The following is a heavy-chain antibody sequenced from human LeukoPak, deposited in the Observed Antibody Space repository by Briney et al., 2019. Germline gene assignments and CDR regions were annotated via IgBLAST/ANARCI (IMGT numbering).Heavy chain of an antibody. CDR2: IYYSGST. J-gene: IGHJ4*02. CDR3: ATFAGGYSY. D-gene: IGHD5-18*01. CDR1: GGSISSYY. V-gene: IGHV4-59*01. Sequence: SETLSLTCTVSGGSISSYYWSWIRQPPGKGLEWIGYIYYSGSTNYNPSLKSRVTISVHTSKNQFSLKLSSVTAADTAVYYCATFAGGYSYWGQGTLVTVSS.